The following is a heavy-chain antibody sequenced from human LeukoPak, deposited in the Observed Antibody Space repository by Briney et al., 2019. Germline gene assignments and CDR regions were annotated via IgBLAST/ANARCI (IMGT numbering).Heavy chain of an antibody. D-gene: IGHD5-24*01. CDR3: AKDLGRGGYNLRTFDY. CDR1: GFTFSSYG. V-gene: IGHV3-30*02. Sequence: GGSLRLSCAASGFTFSSYGMHWVRQAPGKGLEWVAFIRYDGSNKYYADSVKGRFTISRDNSKNTLYLQMNSLRAEDTAVYYCAKDLGRGGYNLRTFDYWGQGTLVTVPS. CDR2: IRYDGSNK. J-gene: IGHJ4*02.